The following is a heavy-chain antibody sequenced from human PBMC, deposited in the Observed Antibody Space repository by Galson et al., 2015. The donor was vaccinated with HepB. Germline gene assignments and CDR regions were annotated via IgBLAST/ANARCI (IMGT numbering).Heavy chain of an antibody. CDR2: ISGYNGNT. J-gene: IGHJ4*02. Sequence: QSGAEVKKPGASVRVSCKASGYTFTSHGITWVRQAPGQGLEWMGWISGYNGNTNYAQKVQGRVTMTRDTSTSTAFMELRSLRSDDTAVYYCARESTLVRGAAEDYWGQGTLVTVSS. CDR1: GYTFTSHG. CDR3: ARESTLVRGAAEDY. D-gene: IGHD3-10*01. V-gene: IGHV1-18*01.